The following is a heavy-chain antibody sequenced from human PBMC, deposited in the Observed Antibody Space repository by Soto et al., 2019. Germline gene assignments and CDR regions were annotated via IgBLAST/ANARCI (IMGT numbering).Heavy chain of an antibody. J-gene: IGHJ6*02. Sequence: PGGSLRLSCAASGFAFNSYAMSWVRQAPGKGLEWVSAISGSGSYTYYADSVKGRFTISRDNSKNSLYLQMNSLRAEDTAVYYCAKGLRAAAGAYYYYGMDVWGQGTTVTVS. D-gene: IGHD6-13*01. CDR2: ISGSGSYT. V-gene: IGHV3-23*01. CDR1: GFAFNSYA. CDR3: AKGLRAAAGAYYYYGMDV.